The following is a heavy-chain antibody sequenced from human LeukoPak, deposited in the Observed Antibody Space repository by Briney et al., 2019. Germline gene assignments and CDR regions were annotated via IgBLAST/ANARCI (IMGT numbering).Heavy chain of an antibody. Sequence: GGSLRLSCAASGFTFSNYSMNWVRQAPGKGLEWVSYVIRSSSTIYYADSVKGRFTISRDNSKNTLYLQMNSLRAEDTAVYYCARETPYGAFDYWGQGTLVTVSS. V-gene: IGHV3-48*01. CDR1: GFTFSNYS. J-gene: IGHJ4*02. D-gene: IGHD4-17*01. CDR3: ARETPYGAFDY. CDR2: VIRSSSTI.